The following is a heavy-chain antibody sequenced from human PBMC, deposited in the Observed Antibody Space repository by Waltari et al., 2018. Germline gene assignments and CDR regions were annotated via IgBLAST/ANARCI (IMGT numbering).Heavy chain of an antibody. CDR3: ARDGHYYDSSGYSRSWFDP. Sequence: QVQLQESGPGLVKPSETLSLTCAVSGYSISSGYYWGWIRQPPGKGLEWIGSIYHRGSTYYNPSLKSRVTISVDTSKNQFSLKLSSVTAADTAVYYCARDGHYYDSSGYSRSWFDPWGQGTLVTVSS. CDR1: GYSISSGYY. D-gene: IGHD3-22*01. CDR2: IYHRGST. J-gene: IGHJ5*02. V-gene: IGHV4-38-2*02.